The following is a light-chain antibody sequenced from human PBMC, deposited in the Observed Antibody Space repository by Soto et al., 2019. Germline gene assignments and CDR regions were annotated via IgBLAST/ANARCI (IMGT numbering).Light chain of an antibody. CDR2: EVT. V-gene: IGLV2-14*02. Sequence: QSALTQPASVSGSPGQSITISCTGTSSDVGSYDLVSWYQHHPGTAPKLILYEVTKRPSGVSNRFSGSKSGNTASLTISGLQAEDESHYYCSSKSSGSTPMLFGGGTKLTVL. CDR1: SSDVGSYDL. CDR3: SSKSSGSTPML. J-gene: IGLJ2*01.